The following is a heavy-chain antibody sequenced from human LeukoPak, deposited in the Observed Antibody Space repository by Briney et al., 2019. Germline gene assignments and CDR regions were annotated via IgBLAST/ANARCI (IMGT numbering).Heavy chain of an antibody. CDR1: GFSFSVFW. D-gene: IGHD3-22*01. V-gene: IGHV3-74*01. Sequence: RGGSLRLSCAASGFSFSVFWMHWVRQVPGKGPVWVSRIKTDGSITDYADSVKGRFTISRDNAKNSLYLQMNSLRAEDTAVYYCARDLYRIVVVPHYFDYWGQGTLVTVSS. J-gene: IGHJ4*02. CDR2: IKTDGSIT. CDR3: ARDLYRIVVVPHYFDY.